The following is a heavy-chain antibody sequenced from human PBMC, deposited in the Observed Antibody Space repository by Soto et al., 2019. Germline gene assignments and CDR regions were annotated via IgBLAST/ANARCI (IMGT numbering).Heavy chain of an antibody. CDR3: AIAAYCSGATCYSGYNWFDP. V-gene: IGHV1-24*01. CDR2: FDPENDET. CDR1: GYTLSEVS. D-gene: IGHD2-2*01. Sequence: QVQLVQSGADVRKPGASVTVSCKVSGYTLSEVSIHWVRQTPGKGREWMGGFDPENDETSYAQKFQGRVTLTEDTSTDTAYLELRSLRSEDTAIYYCAIAAYCSGATCYSGYNWFDPWGQGTQVTVSS. J-gene: IGHJ5*02.